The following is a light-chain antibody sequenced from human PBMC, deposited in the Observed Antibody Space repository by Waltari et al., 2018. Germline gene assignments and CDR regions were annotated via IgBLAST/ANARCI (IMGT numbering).Light chain of an antibody. V-gene: IGKV3-20*01. CDR2: GAS. J-gene: IGKJ1*01. CDR1: QSIGRY. CDR3: QNHERLPAT. Sequence: EVVLTQSPGTLSLSPGETATLSCRASQSIGRYLVWYQQKSGQAPRLLIYGASTRATVIPDRFSGSGSGTDFSLTISRLEAEDFAVYYCQNHERLPATFGQGTKVEIK.